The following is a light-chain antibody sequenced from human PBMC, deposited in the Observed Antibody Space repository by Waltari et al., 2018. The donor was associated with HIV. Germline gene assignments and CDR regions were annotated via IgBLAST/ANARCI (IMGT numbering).Light chain of an antibody. CDR3: QSFDNPYHL. V-gene: IGLV6-57*01. CDR2: ADT. CDR1: SGTVASRS. J-gene: IGLJ3*02. Sequence: NFLLTQPHSVSGSPGRPVTIACTRTSGTVASRSVLWYQHRPGSTPPSVIYADTRKASGVPGRSSCSIDSSANSASLTITGLGTEDEADYYCQSFDNPYHLFGGGTKVTVL.